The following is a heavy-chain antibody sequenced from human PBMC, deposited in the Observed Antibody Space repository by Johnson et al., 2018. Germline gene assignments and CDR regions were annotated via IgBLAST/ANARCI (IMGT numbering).Heavy chain of an antibody. J-gene: IGHJ6*02. Sequence: QVQLVESGGGVVQPGRSLRLSCSASRFTFSTYGMHWVRQAPGRGLEWVAVISHDGSNKYYAVSVQGRFPISRDNTKNTPYPQMTSLRPEDTAVYYCAKIKLPWSTDGVCRGHYFYGMDVWGQGTTVIVSS. CDR1: RFTFSTYG. CDR3: AKIKLPWSTDGVCRGHYFYGMDV. D-gene: IGHD2-8*01. V-gene: IGHV3-30*18. CDR2: ISHDGSNK.